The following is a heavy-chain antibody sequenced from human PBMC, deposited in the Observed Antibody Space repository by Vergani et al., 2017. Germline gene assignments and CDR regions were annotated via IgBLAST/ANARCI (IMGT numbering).Heavy chain of an antibody. J-gene: IGHJ4*02. V-gene: IGHV4-38-2*02. D-gene: IGHD1-26*01. Sequence: QVQLQESCPGLVKPSETLSLICTVSDFSITSGDYWGWIRQPPGKGLEWIGSIYHSGRTYYNPSLRSRLTISVDTSKNQFSLTLRSVTAADTAVYHCGSLDGSLRENWGQGTLVTVSS. CDR3: GSLDGSLREN. CDR1: DFSITSGDY. CDR2: IYHSGRT.